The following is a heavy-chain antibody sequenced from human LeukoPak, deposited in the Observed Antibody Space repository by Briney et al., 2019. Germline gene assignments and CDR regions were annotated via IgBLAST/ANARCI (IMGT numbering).Heavy chain of an antibody. J-gene: IGHJ4*02. D-gene: IGHD6-13*01. Sequence: SETLSLTCTVSGGSISSYYWSWIRQPPGKGLEWIGYIYYSGSTNYNPSLKSRVTISVDTSKNQFSLKLNSVTAADTAVYYCARGGGKYSSSWPYYFDYWGQGTLVTVPS. CDR2: IYYSGST. CDR1: GGSISSYY. V-gene: IGHV4-59*12. CDR3: ARGGGKYSSSWPYYFDY.